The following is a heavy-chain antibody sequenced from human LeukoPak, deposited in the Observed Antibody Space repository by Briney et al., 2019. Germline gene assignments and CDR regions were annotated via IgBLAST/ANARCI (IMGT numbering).Heavy chain of an antibody. D-gene: IGHD4-17*01. CDR2: VSIGGSFI. Sequence: GGSLRLSCAASGFTFSSYGMNWVRQAPGKGLEWVSFVSIGGSFIYYADSVKGRLTISRDDAKNSLYLEMNSLTAEDTAEYYCARNKINTVTTGWYFDLWGRGSLVSVSS. CDR3: ARNKINTVTTGWYFDL. J-gene: IGHJ2*01. V-gene: IGHV3-21*01. CDR1: GFTFSSYG.